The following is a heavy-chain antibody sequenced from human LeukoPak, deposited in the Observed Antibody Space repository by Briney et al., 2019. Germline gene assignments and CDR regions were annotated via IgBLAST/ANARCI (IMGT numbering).Heavy chain of an antibody. CDR3: ASGGSPFIARYFDWLAESLDY. CDR1: GYTFTSYG. V-gene: IGHV1-18*01. CDR2: ISAYNGNT. Sequence: ASVKVSCKASGYTFTSYGISWVRQAPGQGLEWMGWISAYNGNTNYAQKLQGRVTMTTDTSTRTAYMELRSLRSDDTAVYYCASGGSPFIARYFDWLAESLDYWGQGTLVTVSS. J-gene: IGHJ4*02. D-gene: IGHD3-9*01.